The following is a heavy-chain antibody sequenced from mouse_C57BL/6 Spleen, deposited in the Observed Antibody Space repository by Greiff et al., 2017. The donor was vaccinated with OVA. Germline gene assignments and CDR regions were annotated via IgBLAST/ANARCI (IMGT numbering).Heavy chain of an antibody. CDR1: GYTFTDYY. D-gene: IGHD2-2*01. J-gene: IGHJ1*03. CDR2: INPNNGGT. V-gene: IGHV1-26*01. Sequence: EVQLQQSGPELVKPGASVKISCKASGYTFTDYYMNWVKQSHGKSLEWIGDINPNNGGTSYNQKFKGKATLTVDKSSSTAYMELRSLTSEDSAVYYCARRMVTTRDWYFDVWGTGTTVTVSS. CDR3: ARRMVTTRDWYFDV.